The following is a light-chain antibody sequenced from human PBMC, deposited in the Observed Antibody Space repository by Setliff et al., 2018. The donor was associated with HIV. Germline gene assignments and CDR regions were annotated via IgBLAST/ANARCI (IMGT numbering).Light chain of an antibody. V-gene: IGLV2-23*02. CDR2: EVI. Sequence: QSVLTQPASVSGSPGQSITISCTGTSSDVGSYNLVSWYQQHPGKAPKLIIYEVIKRPSGISNRFSGSKSGNTASLTISGLQAEDEADYYCCSYAGSSTYVFGTGTKVT. J-gene: IGLJ1*01. CDR1: SSDVGSYNL. CDR3: CSYAGSSTYV.